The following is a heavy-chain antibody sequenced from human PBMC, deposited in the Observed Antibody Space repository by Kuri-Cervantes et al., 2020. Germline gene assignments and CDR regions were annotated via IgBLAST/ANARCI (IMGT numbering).Heavy chain of an antibody. CDR1: GFTFSNFD. V-gene: IGHV3-30*03. J-gene: IGHJ4*02. D-gene: IGHD4-17*01. CDR3: ARDASVTTTHLFRY. Sequence: GGSLRLSCAVSGFTFSNFDMHWVRQAPGKGLEWVAVISCDGSNKYYADSVKGRFTISRDNAKNSLYLQMNSLRDEDAAVYYCARDASVTTTHLFRYWGQGTLVTVSS. CDR2: ISCDGSNK.